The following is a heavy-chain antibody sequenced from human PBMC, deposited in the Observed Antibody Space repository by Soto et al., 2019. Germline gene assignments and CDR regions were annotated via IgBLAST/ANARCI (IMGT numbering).Heavy chain of an antibody. CDR1: GYPFTSYG. CDR2: ISPYNGNT. V-gene: IGHV1-18*01. J-gene: IGHJ6*02. CDR3: ARDQSFDRSYYYCIDV. Sequence: QVHLVQSGAEVKKPGASVKVSCKTSGYPFTSYGIGWVRQAPGQGLEWMAWISPYNGNTYFAQKFQGRVTLTTDTSTTTVYIELRSLRSDDTAVYYCARDQSFDRSYYYCIDVWGQGTTVIVS.